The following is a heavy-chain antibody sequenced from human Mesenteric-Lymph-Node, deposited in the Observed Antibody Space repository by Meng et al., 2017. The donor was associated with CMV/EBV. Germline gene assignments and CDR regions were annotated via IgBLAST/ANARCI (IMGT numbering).Heavy chain of an antibody. CDR3: ARDRRIVGATTHWFDP. CDR1: GYTFTGYY. D-gene: IGHD1-26*01. V-gene: IGHV1-2*02. CDR2: INPNSGGT. J-gene: IGHJ5*02. Sequence: ASVKVSCKASGYTFTGYYMHWVRQAPGQGLEWMGWINPNSGGTNYAQKFQGRVTMTRDTSISTAYMELSRLRSDDTAVYYCARDRRIVGATTHWFDPWGQGTLVTISS.